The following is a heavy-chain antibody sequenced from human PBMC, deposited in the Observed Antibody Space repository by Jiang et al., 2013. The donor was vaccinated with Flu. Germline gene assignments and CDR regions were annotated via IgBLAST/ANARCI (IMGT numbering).Heavy chain of an antibody. CDR1: GGSISDYY. CDR3: ARRDTNMVWTYYYYGMD. Sequence: GSGLVKPSGGPVSLTCNVSGGSISDYYWNWIRQPAGQGLEWIGYIYGSGSTNYSPSLRSRVAISADTSKNQISLRLMSVAAADTAVYYCARRDTNMVWTYYYYGMD. V-gene: IGHV4-59*08. CDR2: IYGSGST. D-gene: IGHD5-18*01. J-gene: IGHJ6*01.